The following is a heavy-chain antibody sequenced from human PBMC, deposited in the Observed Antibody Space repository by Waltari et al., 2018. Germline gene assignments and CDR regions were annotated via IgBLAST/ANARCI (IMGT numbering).Heavy chain of an antibody. CDR3: ARSDVVVAPARNNYYFPMEV. J-gene: IGHJ6*03. V-gene: IGHV4-61*09. Sequence: QLQLQQSGPGLVKPSQTLSLACSLSGDSISGSYYWNWVRQTAGEGLEWLGYINSSGSTKYNPSPQSRATISIVNKTQFSLKLAAVTAADTAVYYCARSDVVVAPARNNYYFPMEVWGQGTTVTVSS. CDR1: GDSISGSYY. CDR2: INSSGST. D-gene: IGHD2-21*01.